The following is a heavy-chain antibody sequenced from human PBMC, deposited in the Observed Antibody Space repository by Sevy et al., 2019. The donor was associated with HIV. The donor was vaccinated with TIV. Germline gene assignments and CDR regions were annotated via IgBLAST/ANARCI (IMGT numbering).Heavy chain of an antibody. J-gene: IGHJ4*02. CDR3: ARAGGDYPDY. CDR2: IYTGGST. Sequence: GGSLRLSCAASGFTVSSNYMSWVRQAPGKGLEWVSIIYTGGSTYYADSVKGRFTISRDNSKNTLYLQMNSLRAEDTVVYYCARAGGDYPDYWGQGTLVTVSS. D-gene: IGHD4-17*01. V-gene: IGHV3-66*01. CDR1: GFTVSSNY.